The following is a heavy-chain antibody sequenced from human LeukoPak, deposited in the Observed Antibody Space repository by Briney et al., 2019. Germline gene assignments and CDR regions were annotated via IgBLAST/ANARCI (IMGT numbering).Heavy chain of an antibody. CDR3: ARGEAGTEGLFEY. CDR2: FSAYNGNT. D-gene: IGHD6-19*01. CDR1: AYTFTNYC. Sequence: ASVQVPCKASAYTFTNYCITWVRQAPGQGREWMGWFSAYNGNTKYAPKLQDRVTMTTDTSTNTACMELRSLRSDERAVYFCARGEAGTEGLFEYWGQGTLVTVSS. V-gene: IGHV1-18*01. J-gene: IGHJ4*02.